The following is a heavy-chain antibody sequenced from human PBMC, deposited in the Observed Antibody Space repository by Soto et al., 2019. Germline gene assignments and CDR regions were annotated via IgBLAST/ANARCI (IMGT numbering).Heavy chain of an antibody. Sequence: SETLSLTCTVSGGSISSGDYSWSWIGQPPGKGLEWIGYIYDSGSTYYNPSLKSRVTRSVDTSKNQFTLKLSSVTAADTAVYYCARGLWYGRGYYYYGMDVWGQGTTVTVSS. CDR2: IYDSGST. CDR1: GGSISSGDYS. CDR3: ARGLWYGRGYYYYGMDV. D-gene: IGHD2-21*01. J-gene: IGHJ6*02. V-gene: IGHV4-30-4*01.